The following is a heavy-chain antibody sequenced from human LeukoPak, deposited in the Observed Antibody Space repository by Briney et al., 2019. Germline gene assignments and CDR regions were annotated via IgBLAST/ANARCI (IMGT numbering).Heavy chain of an antibody. J-gene: IGHJ4*02. CDR1: GFTFSSYA. D-gene: IGHD4-11*01. CDR2: NRYDGSNK. Sequence: GGSLRLSCAASGFTFSSYALHWVRQAPGKGLEWVAFNRYDGSNKYYADSVKGRFTISRDNSKNTLYLQMSSLRAEDTAVYYCAKDRYDYSNSGSLDYWGQGTLVTVSS. V-gene: IGHV3-30*02. CDR3: AKDRYDYSNSGSLDY.